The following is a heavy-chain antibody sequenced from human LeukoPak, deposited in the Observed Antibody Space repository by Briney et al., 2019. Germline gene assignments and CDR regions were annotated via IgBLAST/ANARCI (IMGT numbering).Heavy chain of an antibody. CDR3: ARGRLYGDY. V-gene: IGHV3-48*03. D-gene: IGHD2-2*02. CDR1: GFTFSTYE. J-gene: IGHJ4*02. CDR2: ISGSGSTI. Sequence: GSLRLSCAASGFTFSTYEMNWVRQAPGKGLEWVSYISGSGSTIYYADSVKGRFTISRDNAKNSLYLQMNSLRAEDTAVYYCARGRLYGDYWGQGALVTVSS.